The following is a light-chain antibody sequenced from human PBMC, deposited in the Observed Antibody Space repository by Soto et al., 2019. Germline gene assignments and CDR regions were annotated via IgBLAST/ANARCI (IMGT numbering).Light chain of an antibody. Sequence: EIVMTQSPATLSVSPGERATLSCRASQNVNTNLAWYQQKLGQAPRLLIFGASTRATGVPARFSGSGSGTEFTLTISSLQSDDCAVYYCQQYTNRPPWTFGQGNKVDMK. V-gene: IGKV3-15*01. CDR2: GAS. CDR3: QQYTNRPPWT. J-gene: IGKJ1*01. CDR1: QNVNTN.